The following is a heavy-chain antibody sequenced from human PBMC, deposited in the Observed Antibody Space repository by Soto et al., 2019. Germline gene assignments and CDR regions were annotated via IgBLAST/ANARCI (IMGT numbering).Heavy chain of an antibody. D-gene: IGHD4-17*01. CDR3: AKDFYGGKPGWYFDL. CDR2: ISGSGGST. Sequence: EVQLLESGGGLVQPGGSLRLSCAASGFTFSNYAMSWVRLAPGKGLEWVSAISGSGGSTYYADSVKGRFTISRDNSKNTLYLQMNSLRAEDTAVYYCAKDFYGGKPGWYFDLWGRGTLVTVSS. J-gene: IGHJ2*01. V-gene: IGHV3-23*01. CDR1: GFTFSNYA.